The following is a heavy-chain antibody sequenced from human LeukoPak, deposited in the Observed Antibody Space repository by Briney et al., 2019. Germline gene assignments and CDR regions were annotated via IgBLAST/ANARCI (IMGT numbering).Heavy chain of an antibody. CDR2: IRSKAYGGTT. V-gene: IGHV3-49*03. Sequence: GGSLRLSCTASGFTFGDYAMSWFRQAPGKGLEWVGFIRSKAYGGTTEYAASVKGRSTISRDDSKSIAYLQMNSLKIEDTAVYYCTRAYGSGRNWFDPWGQGTLVTVSS. J-gene: IGHJ5*02. CDR1: GFTFGDYA. CDR3: TRAYGSGRNWFDP. D-gene: IGHD3-10*01.